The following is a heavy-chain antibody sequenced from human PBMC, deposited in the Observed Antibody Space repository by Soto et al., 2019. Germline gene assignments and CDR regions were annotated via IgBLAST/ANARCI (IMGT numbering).Heavy chain of an antibody. CDR1: GASISSGDYS. CDR3: GKKGYCSSSSCFVGNNWFDP. J-gene: IGHJ5*02. CDR2: FFYTGTT. Sequence: QVQLQESGPGLVKPSQTLSLTCTVSGASISSGDYSWSWIRQYPGQGLEWIGDFFYTGTTNYNPSPKNRLTISLDTSKHQFSLNLTSVTAADTALYCCGKKGYCSSSSCFVGNNWFDPWGQGSPVTVFS. V-gene: IGHV4-31*03. D-gene: IGHD2-2*01.